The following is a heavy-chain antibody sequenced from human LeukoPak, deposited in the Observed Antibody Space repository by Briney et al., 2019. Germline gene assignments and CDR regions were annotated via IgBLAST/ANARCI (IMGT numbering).Heavy chain of an antibody. CDR3: AKPLVRGVIRGDCYSYDS. D-gene: IGHD2-21*02. CDR1: GFALSSYA. CDR2: ISGTGVGT. J-gene: IGHJ4*02. V-gene: IGHV3-23*01. Sequence: QPGGSLRLSCAASGFALSSYALNWVRQAPGKGLEWVSTISGTGVGTYYADSVKGRFTVSRDNSKNTLYLQMDSLRAEDAALYYCAKPLVRGVIRGDCYSYDSWGQGTLVTVSS.